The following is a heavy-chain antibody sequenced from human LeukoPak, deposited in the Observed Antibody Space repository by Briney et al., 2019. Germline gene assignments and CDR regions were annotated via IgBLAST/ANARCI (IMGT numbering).Heavy chain of an antibody. J-gene: IGHJ4*02. Sequence: ASVKVSCKVSGYTLTELSMYWVRQAPGKGLEWMGRFDPEDGETIYARKFQGRVTMTEDTSTDTAYMELSSLRSEDTALYYCAADSRWWSSFPSLAGWGQGTLVTVSS. V-gene: IGHV1-24*01. CDR2: FDPEDGET. CDR3: AADSRWWSSFPSLAG. CDR1: GYTLTELS. D-gene: IGHD2-15*01.